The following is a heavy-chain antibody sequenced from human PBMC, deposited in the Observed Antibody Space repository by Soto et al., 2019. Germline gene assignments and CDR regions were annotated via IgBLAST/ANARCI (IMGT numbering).Heavy chain of an antibody. D-gene: IGHD3-22*01. V-gene: IGHV3-30*18. CDR2: ISYDGSNK. J-gene: IGHJ4*02. CDR3: AKDYYDSSGYFDY. CDR1: GFTFSSYG. Sequence: GGSLRLSCAASGFTFSSYGMHWVRQAPGKGLEWVAVISYDGSNKYYADSVKGRFTISRDNSKNTLYLQMNSLRAEDTAVYYCAKDYYDSSGYFDYWGQGTLVTVSS.